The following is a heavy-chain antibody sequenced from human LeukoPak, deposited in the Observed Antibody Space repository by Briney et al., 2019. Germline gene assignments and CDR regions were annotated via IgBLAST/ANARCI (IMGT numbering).Heavy chain of an antibody. V-gene: IGHV1-46*01. Sequence: GASVKVSCKASGYTFTSYYMHWVRQAPGQGLEWMGIINPSGGSTSYAQKFQGRVTMTRDISTSTVYMELSSLRSEDTAVYYCAREGAEKDDSSGYYSPFDYWGQGTLVTVSS. CDR3: AREGAEKDDSSGYYSPFDY. CDR1: GYTFTSYY. J-gene: IGHJ4*02. D-gene: IGHD3-22*01. CDR2: INPSGGST.